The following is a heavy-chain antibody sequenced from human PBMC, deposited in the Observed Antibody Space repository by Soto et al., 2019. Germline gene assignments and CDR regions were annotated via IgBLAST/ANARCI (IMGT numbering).Heavy chain of an antibody. Sequence: QVQLVESGGGVVQPGRSLRLSCAASGFTFSNYGMHWVRQAPGKGLEWVAVILNDGSNRYHADSVKDRFTISRDNSKNILYLQTNSLRAEDTAVYYCARDDEYSGNGMDVWGQGTTVTVS. CDR3: ARDDEYSGNGMDV. J-gene: IGHJ6*02. CDR2: ILNDGSNR. CDR1: GFTFSNYG. D-gene: IGHD3-10*01. V-gene: IGHV3-33*01.